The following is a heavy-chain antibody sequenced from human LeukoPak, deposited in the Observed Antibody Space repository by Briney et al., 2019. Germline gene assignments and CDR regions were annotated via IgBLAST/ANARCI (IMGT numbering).Heavy chain of an antibody. CDR1: GYTFTNYA. J-gene: IGHJ4*02. CDR2: NNAGNGDT. Sequence: ASVKVSCKASGYTFTNYAIHWVRQAPGQRLEWMGWNNAGNGDTKYSQEFQGRISLTRDTSASTAYMELCSLRSDDMAMYYCARGARSCGSTSCYSYFDYWGQGSLVSVSS. D-gene: IGHD2-2*01. CDR3: ARGARSCGSTSCYSYFDY. V-gene: IGHV1-3*02.